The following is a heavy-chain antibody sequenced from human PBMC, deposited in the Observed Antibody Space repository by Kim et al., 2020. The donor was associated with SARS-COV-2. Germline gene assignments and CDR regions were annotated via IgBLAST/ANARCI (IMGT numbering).Heavy chain of an antibody. CDR2: FDPEDGET. CDR3: ATDGFGELLSPSGMDV. Sequence: ASVKVSCKFSGFTLTELSMHWVRQAPGKGLEWMGGFDPEDGETIYAQKFQGRVTMTEDTSTDTAYMELSSLRSEDTAVYYCATDGFGELLSPSGMDVWGQGTTVTVSS. CDR1: GFTLTELS. D-gene: IGHD3-10*01. J-gene: IGHJ6*02. V-gene: IGHV1-24*01.